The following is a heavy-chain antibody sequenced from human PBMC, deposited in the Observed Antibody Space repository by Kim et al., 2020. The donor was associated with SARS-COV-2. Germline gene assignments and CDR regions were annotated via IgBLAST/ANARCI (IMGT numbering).Heavy chain of an antibody. Sequence: SETLSLTCAVYGGSFSGYYWSWIRQPQGKGLEWIGEINHSGSTNYNPSLKSRVTISVDTSKNQFSLKLSSVTAADTAVYYCARSIVGATSGYWGQGTLVTVSS. D-gene: IGHD1-26*01. V-gene: IGHV4-34*01. CDR1: GGSFSGYY. CDR2: INHSGST. CDR3: ARSIVGATSGY. J-gene: IGHJ4*02.